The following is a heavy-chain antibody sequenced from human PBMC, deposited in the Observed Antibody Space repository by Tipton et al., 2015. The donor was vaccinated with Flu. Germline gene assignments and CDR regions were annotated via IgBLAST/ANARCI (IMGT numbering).Heavy chain of an antibody. Sequence: PGLVKPSETLSLTCTVSGDSISSYYWNWIRQTPGKGLEWIGNIYYSGSTNYNPSLKSRATISVDTSKKQFSLKLSSVTAADTAVYYCARDGWIGTYYQTGSAQFDFWGQGTLVTVSS. V-gene: IGHV4-59*01. CDR2: IYYSGST. J-gene: IGHJ4*02. CDR3: ARDGWIGTYYQTGSAQFDF. D-gene: IGHD1-26*01. CDR1: GDSISSYY.